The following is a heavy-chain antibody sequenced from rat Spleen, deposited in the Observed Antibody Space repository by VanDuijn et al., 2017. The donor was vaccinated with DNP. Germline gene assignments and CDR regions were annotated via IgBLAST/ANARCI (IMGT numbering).Heavy chain of an antibody. CDR1: RFTFNNFW. CDR3: ARHVLPLRVWDY. V-gene: IGHV5-31*01. CDR2: ISSSGGRT. J-gene: IGHJ2*01. D-gene: IGHD1-4*01. Sequence: EVQLVESGGDLVQPGRSLKLSCVASRFTFNNFWMTWFRQVPGKGLEWIASISSSGGRTYYPESVKGRFTISRDNAKSTLYLQINSLRSEDMATYYCARHVLPLRVWDYWGQGVMVTVSS.